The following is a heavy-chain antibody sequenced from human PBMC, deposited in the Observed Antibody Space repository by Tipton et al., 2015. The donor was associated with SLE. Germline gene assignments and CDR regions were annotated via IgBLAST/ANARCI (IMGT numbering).Heavy chain of an antibody. V-gene: IGHV3-30-3*01. CDR2: ISYDGSNK. Sequence: SLRLSCAASGFPFSNYDIHWVRQAPGKGLEWVAVISYDGSNKYYADSVKGRFTISRDNSKNTLYLQMNSLRAEDTAVYYCARDWAAAPNYYYYYGMDVWGQGTTVTVSS. D-gene: IGHD6-13*01. CDR3: ARDWAAAPNYYYYYGMDV. J-gene: IGHJ6*02. CDR1: GFPFSNYD.